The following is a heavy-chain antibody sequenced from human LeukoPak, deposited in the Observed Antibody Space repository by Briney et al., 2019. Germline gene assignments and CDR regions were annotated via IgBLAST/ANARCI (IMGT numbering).Heavy chain of an antibody. CDR1: GFSFSTSW. D-gene: IGHD1-1*01. V-gene: IGHV3-7*01. CDR2: IRRDGGEI. CDR3: VRDGDDWNDFDH. Sequence: GGSLRLSCAASGFSFSTSWMTWVRQAPGKGLEWVANIRRDGGEIYYMDSVKGRFAISRDNAKNSLYLQMNSLRVEDTGVYYCVRDGDDWNDFDHWGQGTLVTVSS. J-gene: IGHJ4*02.